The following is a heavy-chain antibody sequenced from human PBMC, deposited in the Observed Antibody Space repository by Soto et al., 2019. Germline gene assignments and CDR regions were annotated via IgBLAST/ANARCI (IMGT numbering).Heavy chain of an antibody. Sequence: AVQVSFQASLGTFSSYASSWVRQAPGKGLEWMGGIIPIFGTANYAQKFQGRVTITADESTSTAYMELSSLRSEDTAVYYCASRYSGYEKINYYGMDVWGQGTTVTV. CDR3: ASRYSGYEKINYYGMDV. CDR1: LGTFSSYA. J-gene: IGHJ6*02. D-gene: IGHD5-12*01. CDR2: IIPIFGTA. V-gene: IGHV1-69*13.